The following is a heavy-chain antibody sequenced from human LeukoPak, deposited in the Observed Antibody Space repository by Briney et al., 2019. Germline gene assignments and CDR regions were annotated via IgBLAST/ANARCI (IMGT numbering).Heavy chain of an antibody. V-gene: IGHV4-39*01. D-gene: IGHD3-10*01. CDR3: ARMGLLWFGELLFGLDA. Sequence: PSETLSLTCSLSGESITSRDFYCGWLRQPPGKGLEWIGSINHRGNTYYSPSLKSRVTISVDTSKNQFSLTLSSVTAADTAMYYCARMGLLWFGELLFGLDAWGQGTTVAVSS. CDR2: INHRGNT. J-gene: IGHJ6*02. CDR1: GESITSRDFY.